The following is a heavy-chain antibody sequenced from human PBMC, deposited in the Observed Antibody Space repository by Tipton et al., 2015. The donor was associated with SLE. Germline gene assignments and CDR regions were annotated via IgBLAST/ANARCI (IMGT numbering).Heavy chain of an antibody. CDR3: ARGQVAASGVDAFDI. V-gene: IGHV4-34*01. J-gene: IGHJ3*02. D-gene: IGHD6-13*01. CDR2: INHSGST. Sequence: TLSLTCAVYGGSLSGYYWSWIRQPPGKGLEWIGEINHSGSTNYNPSLKSRGTVSVDTSKNQFSLKLSSVTAADTAVYYCARGQVAASGVDAFDIWGQGTMVTVSS. CDR1: GGSLSGYY.